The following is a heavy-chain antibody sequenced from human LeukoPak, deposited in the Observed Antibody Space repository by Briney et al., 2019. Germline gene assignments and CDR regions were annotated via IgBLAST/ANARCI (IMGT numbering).Heavy chain of an antibody. CDR2: IYYSGST. J-gene: IGHJ4*02. CDR1: GGSISSGGYY. V-gene: IGHV4-31*03. CDR3: ARVSVRDVYNYDIDY. Sequence: SETLSLTCTVSGGSISSGGYYWSWIRQHPGKGLEWIGYIYYSGSTYYNPSLKSRVTISVDTSKNQFSLKLSSVTAADTAVYYCARVSVRDVYNYDIDYWGQGTLVTVSS. D-gene: IGHD5-24*01.